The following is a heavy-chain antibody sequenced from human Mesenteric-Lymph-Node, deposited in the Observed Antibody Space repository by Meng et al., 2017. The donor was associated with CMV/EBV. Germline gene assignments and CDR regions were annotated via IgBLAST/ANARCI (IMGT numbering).Heavy chain of an antibody. V-gene: IGHV3-23*03. Sequence: GGSLRLSCAASGFTVSKSYMSWVRQAPGKGLEWVSVIYSGASSTYYADSVKGRFTISRDNSKNTLYLQMNSLRAEDTAMYYCAKSRWAYYDSSGYCFDYWGQGTLVTVSS. J-gene: IGHJ4*02. CDR3: AKSRWAYYDSSGYCFDY. CDR2: IYSGASST. D-gene: IGHD3-22*01. CDR1: GFTVSKSY.